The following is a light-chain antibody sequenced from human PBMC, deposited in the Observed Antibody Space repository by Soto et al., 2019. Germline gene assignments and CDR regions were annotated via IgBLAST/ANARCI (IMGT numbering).Light chain of an antibody. CDR2: DAS. Sequence: EIVLTQSPATLSLSPGERATLSCRASQSVSSQLAWYQQKPGQAPRLLIYDASNRATGIPARFSGSGSGTDFTLTISSLEPEDFAVYYCQQRINWPLTFGGGTKVEIK. CDR3: QQRINWPLT. V-gene: IGKV3-11*01. J-gene: IGKJ4*01. CDR1: QSVSSQ.